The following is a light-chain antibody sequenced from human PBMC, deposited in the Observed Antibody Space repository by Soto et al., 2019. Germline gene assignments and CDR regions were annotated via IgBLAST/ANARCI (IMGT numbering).Light chain of an antibody. Sequence: DLQMTQSPSTLSASVGDRVTITCRASQSISSWLAWYQQKPGKAPKLLISAASTLQSGVPSRFSGSGSETEFTLTITSLQPEDSATYYCQQRNSYPRTFGQGTKVDI. J-gene: IGKJ2*01. CDR3: QQRNSYPRT. CDR1: QSISSW. CDR2: AAS. V-gene: IGKV1-5*01.